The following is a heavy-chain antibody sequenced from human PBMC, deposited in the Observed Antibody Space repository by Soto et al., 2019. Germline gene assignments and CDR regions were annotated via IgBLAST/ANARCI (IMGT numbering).Heavy chain of an antibody. Sequence: EVQLLESGGGLVQPGGSLRLSCAASGFTFSSYAMSWVRQAPGKGLEWVSAISGSGGNKYYADSVKGRFTFSRDNSKNTQYLQRNSLRAEDTAVYYCAKTANGWFSAFEIWGQGTMVPVSS. CDR3: AKTANGWFSAFEI. CDR2: ISGSGGNK. CDR1: GFTFSSYA. J-gene: IGHJ3*02. V-gene: IGHV3-23*01. D-gene: IGHD6-19*01.